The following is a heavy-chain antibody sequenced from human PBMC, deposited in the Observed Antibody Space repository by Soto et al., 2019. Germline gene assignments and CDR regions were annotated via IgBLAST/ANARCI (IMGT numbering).Heavy chain of an antibody. V-gene: IGHV4-34*01. Sequence: PSETLSLTCAVYGGSFSGYYWSWIRQPPGKGLEWIGEINHSGSTNYNPSLKSRVTISVDTSKNQFSLKLSSVTAADTAVYYCARFWGSGSHFDYWGQGTLVTVSS. CDR2: INHSGST. CDR1: GGSFSGYY. J-gene: IGHJ4*02. CDR3: ARFWGSGSHFDY. D-gene: IGHD3-22*01.